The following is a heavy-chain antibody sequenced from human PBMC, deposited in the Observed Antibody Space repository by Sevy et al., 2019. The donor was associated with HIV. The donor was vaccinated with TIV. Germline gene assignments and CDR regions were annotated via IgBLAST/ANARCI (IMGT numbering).Heavy chain of an antibody. CDR2: INPSGGST. D-gene: IGHD5-12*01. CDR3: AIPGFSGYDGVDQ. V-gene: IGHV1-46*01. J-gene: IGHJ4*02. CDR1: GYTFTSYS. Sequence: ASVKVSCKASGYTFTSYSIHWVRQVPGQGLEWMGIINPSGGSTTYAQMFQGRVTLTRDKSTSTVFLELSSLRSDDTAVYYCAIPGFSGYDGVDQWGQGTLVTVSS.